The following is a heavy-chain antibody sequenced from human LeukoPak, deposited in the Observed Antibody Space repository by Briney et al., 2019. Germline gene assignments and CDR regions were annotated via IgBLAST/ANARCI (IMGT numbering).Heavy chain of an antibody. CDR3: ARPYDTRGYFPDY. CDR2: ISRGSDHI. J-gene: IGHJ4*02. V-gene: IGHV3-21*01. D-gene: IGHD3-22*01. CDR1: GFTFSSYA. Sequence: GGSLRLSCAASGFTFSSYAMNWDRQAPGKGLEWVSSISRGSDHIFYADSMKGRFTISRDNAKNSLYLQMNSLGAEDTAVYYCARPYDTRGYFPDYWGQGTLVTVSS.